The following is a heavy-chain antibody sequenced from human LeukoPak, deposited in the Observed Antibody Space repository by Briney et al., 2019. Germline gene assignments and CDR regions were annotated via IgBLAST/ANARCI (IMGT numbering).Heavy chain of an antibody. CDR3: ARGRWLQAKVLADY. D-gene: IGHD5-24*01. J-gene: IGHJ4*02. Sequence: SETLSLTCAVYGGSFSGYFWSWIRQPPGKGLEWIGEINHSGSTNYNPSLKSRVTISVDTSKNQFSLKLSSVTAADTAAYYCARGRWLQAKVLADYWGQGTLVTVS. V-gene: IGHV4-34*01. CDR1: GGSFSGYF. CDR2: INHSGST.